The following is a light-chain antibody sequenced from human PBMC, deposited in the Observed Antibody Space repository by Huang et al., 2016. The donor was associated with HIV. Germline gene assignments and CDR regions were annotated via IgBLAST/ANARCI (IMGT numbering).Light chain of an antibody. CDR3: MEALQTPYI. V-gene: IGKV2-28*01. Sequence: VVMTQSPLSLPVPPGEPASISCRSSQSLRHRNGLNYLDWYLQKPGQSPQLLIHLGSSRASGVPDRFSGGGSGTDFSLNISRVEAEDAGIYYCMEALQTPYIFGQGTKLEI. CDR2: LGS. J-gene: IGKJ2*01. CDR1: QSLRHRNGLNY.